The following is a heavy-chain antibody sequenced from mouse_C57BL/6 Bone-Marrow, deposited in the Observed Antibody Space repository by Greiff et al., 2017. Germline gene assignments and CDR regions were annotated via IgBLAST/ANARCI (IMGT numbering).Heavy chain of an antibody. D-gene: IGHD3-2*02. CDR3: ESLSLQLRLPYFDY. CDR1: GFTFTSYT. J-gene: IGHJ2*01. CDR2: INPSSGYT. V-gene: IGHV1-4*01. Sequence: QVQLQQSGAELARPGASVKMSCKASGFTFTSYTMHWVKQRPGQGLEWIGYINPSSGYTKYNQKFKNKATLTADKSSSTAYMQLSSLTSAYSAVYYYESLSLQLRLPYFDYWGQGTTLTVSA.